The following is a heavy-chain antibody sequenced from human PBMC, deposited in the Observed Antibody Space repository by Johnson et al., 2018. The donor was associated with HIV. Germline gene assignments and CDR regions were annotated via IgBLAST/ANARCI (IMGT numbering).Heavy chain of an antibody. V-gene: IGHV3-7*05. CDR3: ARHQVVDDAFDI. Sequence: VQLVESGGVLVQPGGSLRLSCAASGFTFSRYWMSWVRQAPGKGLEWVANIKQDGTEKYYVDSLKGRFTISRDNAKNSLSLQMNSLRAEDTAVYYCARHQVVDDAFDIWGQGTMASVSS. CDR1: GFTFSRYW. D-gene: IGHD5-12*01. CDR2: IKQDGTEK. J-gene: IGHJ3*02.